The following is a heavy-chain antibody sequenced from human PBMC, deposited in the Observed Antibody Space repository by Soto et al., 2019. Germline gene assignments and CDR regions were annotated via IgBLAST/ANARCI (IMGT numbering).Heavy chain of an antibody. V-gene: IGHV3-30-3*01. Sequence: QVQLVESGGGVVQPGRSLRLSCAASGFTFSSYAMHWVRQAPGKGLEWVAVISYDGSNKYYADSVKGRFTISRDNSKNTLYLQMNSLRAEDTAVYYCARDPVKPNRHKYYYYGMDVCGQGTTVTVSS. CDR3: ARDPVKPNRHKYYYYGMDV. J-gene: IGHJ6*02. CDR1: GFTFSSYA. D-gene: IGHD4-4*01. CDR2: ISYDGSNK.